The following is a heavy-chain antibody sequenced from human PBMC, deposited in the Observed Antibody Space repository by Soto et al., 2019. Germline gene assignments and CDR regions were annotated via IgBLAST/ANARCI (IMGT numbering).Heavy chain of an antibody. CDR2: IKSKTDGGTT. Sequence: PGGSLRLSCAASGLTFSNAWMSWVRQAPGKGLEWVGRIKSKTDGGTTDYAAPVKGRFTISRDDSKNKLYLQMNSLKTEDTGVFYCTTHPYFAEYEPYSYLYTMDVWGQGTTVPVSS. CDR1: GLTFSNAW. J-gene: IGHJ6*02. V-gene: IGHV3-15*01. D-gene: IGHD3-10*01. CDR3: TTHPYFAEYEPYSYLYTMDV.